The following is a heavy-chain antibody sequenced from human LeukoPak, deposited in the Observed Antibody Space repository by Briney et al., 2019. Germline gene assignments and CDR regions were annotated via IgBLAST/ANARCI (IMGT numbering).Heavy chain of an antibody. CDR3: ARWTYYYDSSGYFY. CDR1: GGSFSGYY. V-gene: IGHV4-34*01. D-gene: IGHD3-22*01. J-gene: IGHJ4*02. Sequence: SETLSLTCAVYGGSFSGYYWSWIRQPPGKGLEWIGEINHSGSTNYNPSLKSRVTISVDTSKNQFSLKLSSVTAADTAVHYCARWTYYYDSSGYFYWGQGTLVTVSS. CDR2: INHSGST.